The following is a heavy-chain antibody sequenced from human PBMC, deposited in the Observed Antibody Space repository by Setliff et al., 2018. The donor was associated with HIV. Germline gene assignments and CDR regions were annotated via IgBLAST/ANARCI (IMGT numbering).Heavy chain of an antibody. CDR1: GYSISSGYY. J-gene: IGHJ4*02. V-gene: IGHV4-38-2*01. CDR2: IYLNGIT. CDR3: ARRIYGNNPYFDY. D-gene: IGHD4-17*01. Sequence: SETLSLTCGVSGYSISSGYYWGWIRQPPGKGLEWIGSIYLNGITYYNPSLKSRVTISVDTSQNQFSLKLSSVTAADTAIYYCARRIYGNNPYFDYWSQGTLVTVSS.